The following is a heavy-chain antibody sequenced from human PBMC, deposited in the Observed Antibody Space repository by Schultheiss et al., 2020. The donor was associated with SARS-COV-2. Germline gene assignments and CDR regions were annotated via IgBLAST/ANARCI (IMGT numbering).Heavy chain of an antibody. CDR1: GGSVSSGSYY. J-gene: IGHJ6*02. V-gene: IGHV4-61*01. CDR2: IYYSGST. CDR3: ARGYSSGYYYYYGMDV. Sequence: SETLSLTCTVSGGSVSSGSYYWSWIRQPPGKGLEWIGYIYYSGSTNYNPSLKSRVTISVDTSKNQFSLKLSSVTAADTAVYYCARGYSSGYYYYYGMDVWGQGTTVTVSS. D-gene: IGHD6-19*01.